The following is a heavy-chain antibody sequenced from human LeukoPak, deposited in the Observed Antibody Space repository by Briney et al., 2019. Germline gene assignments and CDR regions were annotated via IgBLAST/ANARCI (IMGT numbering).Heavy chain of an antibody. D-gene: IGHD2-21*02. Sequence: QAGGSLRLSCAASGFTFSSYSMNWVRQAPGKGLEWVSYISSSSSTIYYADSVKGRFTISRDNAKNSLYLQMNSLRAEDTAVYYCARVLSDCGGDCYPKYYYYYYGMDVWGQGTTVTVSS. CDR3: ARVLSDCGGDCYPKYYYYYYGMDV. J-gene: IGHJ6*02. CDR1: GFTFSSYS. CDR2: ISSSSSTI. V-gene: IGHV3-48*01.